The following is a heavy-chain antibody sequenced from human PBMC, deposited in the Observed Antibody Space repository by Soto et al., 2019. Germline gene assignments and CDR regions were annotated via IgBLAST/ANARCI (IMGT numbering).Heavy chain of an antibody. CDR3: ARWGTTGGLDV. V-gene: IGHV3-30*04. Sequence: QVHLVESGEALFQLGTSWRVSGVGWGSTFGGKLIHGFPQAPAKGLEWAALTPNEGSDKYYGDSVRGRFTISRDNSRNTVDLQMDSLRLEDTALYYCARWGTTGGLDVWGQGTLVSVSS. D-gene: IGHD3-16*01. CDR1: GSTFGGKL. CDR2: TPNEGSDK. J-gene: IGHJ1*01.